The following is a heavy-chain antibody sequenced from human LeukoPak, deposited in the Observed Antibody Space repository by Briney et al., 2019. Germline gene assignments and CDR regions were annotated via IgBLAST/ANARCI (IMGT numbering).Heavy chain of an antibody. Sequence: SETLSLTCTASGGSIISCSYFWSWIRQPPGKGLEWIGFIFSSATTKYTPSLESRVTISVDTSKNQFSLKLSSVTAADTAVYYCARVGSSWYHLDYWGQGTMVTVSS. V-gene: IGHV4-61*01. CDR3: ARVGSSWYHLDY. D-gene: IGHD6-13*01. J-gene: IGHJ4*02. CDR1: GGSIISCSYF. CDR2: IFSSATT.